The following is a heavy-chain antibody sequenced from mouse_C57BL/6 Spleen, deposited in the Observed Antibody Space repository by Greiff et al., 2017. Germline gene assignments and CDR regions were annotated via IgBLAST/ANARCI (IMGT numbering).Heavy chain of an antibody. J-gene: IGHJ3*01. Sequence: EVQLQQSGAELVRPGASVKLSCTASGFNIKDYYMHWVKQRPEQGLEWIGRIDPEDGDTEYAPKFQGKATMTADTSSNSAYLQHSSLTSEATAVYYCTTSETARAAFAYWGQGTLVTVSA. CDR1: GFNIKDYY. CDR2: IDPEDGDT. V-gene: IGHV14-1*01. D-gene: IGHD3-2*01. CDR3: TTSETARAAFAY.